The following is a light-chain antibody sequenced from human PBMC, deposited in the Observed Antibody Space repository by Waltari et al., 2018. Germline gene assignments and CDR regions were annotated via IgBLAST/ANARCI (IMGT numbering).Light chain of an antibody. J-gene: IGLJ1*01. CDR2: GTR. CDR1: SSNIGDNT. CDR3: AAWDDSLNGPV. Sequence: QSVLTQPPSASGTPSQSLIISCSGSSSNIGDNTVTWYQQVPGTAPKLLIYGTRERPSGVSNRLSGSKSGTSASLAISALQPEDEADYYCAAWDDSLNGPVFGTGTKVTVL. V-gene: IGLV1-44*01.